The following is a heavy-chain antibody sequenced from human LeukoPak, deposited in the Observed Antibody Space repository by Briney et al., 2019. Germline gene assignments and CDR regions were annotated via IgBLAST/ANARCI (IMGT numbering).Heavy chain of an antibody. CDR1: GYTFTSYG. J-gene: IGHJ4*02. D-gene: IGHD3-9*01. V-gene: IGHV1-18*01. Sequence: ASVKVSCKASGYTFTSYGISWVRQAPGQGLEWMGWISAYNGNTNYAQKLQGRVTMTTDTSTSTAYMELRSLRSDDTAVYYCARRESHFDWLLGNDVPFDYWGQGTLVTVSS. CDR3: ARRESHFDWLLGNDVPFDY. CDR2: ISAYNGNT.